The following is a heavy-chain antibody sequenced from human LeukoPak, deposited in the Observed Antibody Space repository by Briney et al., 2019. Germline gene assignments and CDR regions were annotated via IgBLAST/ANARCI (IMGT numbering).Heavy chain of an antibody. CDR2: INHSGST. Sequence: PSETLFLTCGVYGGSFSGYYWSWIRQPPGKGLEWIGEINHSGSTNYNPSLKSRVTILVDTSKNQFSLKLSSVTAADTAVYYCARGHSPVTTKVSYFQHWGQGTLVTVSS. CDR3: ARGHSPVTTKVSYFQH. J-gene: IGHJ1*01. D-gene: IGHD4-17*01. V-gene: IGHV4-34*01. CDR1: GGSFSGYY.